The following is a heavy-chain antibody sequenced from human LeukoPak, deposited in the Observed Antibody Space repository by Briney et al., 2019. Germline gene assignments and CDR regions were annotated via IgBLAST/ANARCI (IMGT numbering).Heavy chain of an antibody. J-gene: IGHJ4*02. CDR2: INPSGGST. Sequence: ASVKVSCKASGYTFTNYGVSWVRQAPGQGLEWMGIINPSGGSTSYAQKFQGRVTMTRDTSTSTVYMELSSLRSEDTAVYYCARESGGFDYWGQGTLVTVSS. D-gene: IGHD6-25*01. CDR1: GYTFTNYG. V-gene: IGHV1-46*01. CDR3: ARESGGFDY.